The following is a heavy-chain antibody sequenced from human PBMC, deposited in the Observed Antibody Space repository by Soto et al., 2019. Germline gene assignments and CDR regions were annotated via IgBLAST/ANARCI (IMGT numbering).Heavy chain of an antibody. D-gene: IGHD2-21*02. CDR2: IWYDGSNK. J-gene: IGHJ3*02. Sequence: GGSLRLSCAASGFTFSSYGMHWVRQAPGKGLEWVAVIWYDGSNKYYADSVKGRFTISRDNSKNTLYLQMNSLRAEDTAVYYCASYGVTGKLGAFDIWGQGTMVTVSS. CDR1: GFTFSSYG. CDR3: ASYGVTGKLGAFDI. V-gene: IGHV3-33*01.